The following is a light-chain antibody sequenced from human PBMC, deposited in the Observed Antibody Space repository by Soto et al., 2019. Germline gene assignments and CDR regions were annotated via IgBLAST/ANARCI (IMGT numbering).Light chain of an antibody. Sequence: DIQMTQSPSSLCASVGDRVTITCRASQSISSYLNWYQQKPGKAPKLLIYAASSLQSGVPSRFSGSGSGTDFTLTISSLQPEDFATYYCQQSYSTLWTFGQGTKVDI. V-gene: IGKV1-39*01. J-gene: IGKJ1*01. CDR1: QSISSY. CDR3: QQSYSTLWT. CDR2: AAS.